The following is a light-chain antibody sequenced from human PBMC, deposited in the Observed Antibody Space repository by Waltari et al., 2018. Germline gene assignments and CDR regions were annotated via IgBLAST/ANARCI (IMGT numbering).Light chain of an antibody. CDR3: QHYNNWPT. CDR2: GAS. CDR1: QSVSSN. V-gene: IGKV3-15*01. Sequence: EIVMTQSPASLSASPGESATLSCGASQSVSSNLAWYQQTPGKAPRLLIYGASTRATGIPGRCSGSASGTEFTLTISSLQSEDFAFYYWQHYNNWPTFGQGTRLEIK. J-gene: IGKJ5*01.